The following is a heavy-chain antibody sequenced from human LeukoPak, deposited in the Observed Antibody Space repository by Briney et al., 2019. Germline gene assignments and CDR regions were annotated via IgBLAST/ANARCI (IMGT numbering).Heavy chain of an antibody. CDR1: GFTFSSYG. Sequence: GGSLRLSCAASGFTFSSYGMHWVHQAPGKGLEWVAVISYDGSNKYYADSVKGRFTISRDNSKNTLYLQMNSLRAEDTAVYYCATSTVRHGYYYYYYMDVWGKGTTVTVSS. CDR3: ATSTVRHGYYYYYYMDV. D-gene: IGHD4-11*01. CDR2: ISYDGSNK. J-gene: IGHJ6*03. V-gene: IGHV3-30*03.